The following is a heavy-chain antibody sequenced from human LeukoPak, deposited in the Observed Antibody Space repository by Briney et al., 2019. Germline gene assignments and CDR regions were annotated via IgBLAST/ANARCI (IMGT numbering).Heavy chain of an antibody. Sequence: GGSLRLSCAASGFTLSSYAMSWVRQAPGKGLEWVSAISGSGGSTYYADSVKGRFTISRDNSKNTLYLQMNSLRAEDTAVYYCAKVGGYCGSTSCSDYWGQGTLVTVSS. J-gene: IGHJ4*02. CDR1: GFTLSSYA. V-gene: IGHV3-23*01. CDR3: AKVGGYCGSTSCSDY. D-gene: IGHD2-2*01. CDR2: ISGSGGST.